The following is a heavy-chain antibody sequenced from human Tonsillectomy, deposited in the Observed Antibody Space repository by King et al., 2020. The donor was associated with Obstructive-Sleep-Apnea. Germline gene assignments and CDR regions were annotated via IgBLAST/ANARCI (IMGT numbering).Heavy chain of an antibody. J-gene: IGHJ3*02. CDR3: AKGDYYGSGSYSNAFDI. CDR1: GFTFDDYA. CDR2: ISWNSGSI. V-gene: IGHV3-9*01. D-gene: IGHD3-10*01. Sequence: LVQSGGGLVQPGRSLRLSCAASGFTFDDYAMHWVRQAPGKGLEWVSGISWNSGSIGYADSVKGRFTISRDNAKNSLYLQMNSLRAEDTALYYCAKGDYYGSGSYSNAFDIWGQGTMVTVSS.